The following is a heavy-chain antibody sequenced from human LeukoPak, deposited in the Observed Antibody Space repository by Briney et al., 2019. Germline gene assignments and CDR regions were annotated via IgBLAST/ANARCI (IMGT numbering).Heavy chain of an antibody. Sequence: GESLKISCKCSGYSFTSYWISWVRQMPGKGLEWKGRIDPSDSYTNYSPSFQGHVTISADKSISTAYLQWSSLKASDTAMYYCAGAGIAVAGNAEYFQHWGQGTLVTVSS. CDR1: GYSFTSYW. V-gene: IGHV5-10-1*01. CDR3: AGAGIAVAGNAEYFQH. D-gene: IGHD6-19*01. CDR2: IDPSDSYT. J-gene: IGHJ1*01.